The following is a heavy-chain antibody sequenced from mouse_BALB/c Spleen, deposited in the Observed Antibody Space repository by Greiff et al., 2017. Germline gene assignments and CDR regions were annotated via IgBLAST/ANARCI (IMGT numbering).Heavy chain of an antibody. CDR3: ARTAARGYFDV. Sequence: EVKLQESGPGLVKPSQSLSLTCSVTGYSITSGYYWNWIRQFPGNKLEWMGYISYDGSNNYNPSLKNRIPITRDTSKNQFFLKLNSVTTEDTATYYCARTAARGYFDVWGAGTTVTVSS. CDR2: ISYDGSN. J-gene: IGHJ1*01. D-gene: IGHD3-3*01. CDR1: GYSITSGYY. V-gene: IGHV3-6*02.